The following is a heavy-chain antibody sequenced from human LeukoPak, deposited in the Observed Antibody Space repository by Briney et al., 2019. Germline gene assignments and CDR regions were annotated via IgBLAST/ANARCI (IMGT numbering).Heavy chain of an antibody. CDR3: ARWGSSWYGGAFDI. J-gene: IGHJ3*02. Sequence: ASVKVSCKASGYTFTSYAMHWVRQAPGQRLEWMGWINAGNGNTKYSQKFQGRVTITRDTSASTAYMELRSLRSDDTAVYYCARWGSSWYGGAFDIWGQGTMVTVSS. D-gene: IGHD6-13*01. V-gene: IGHV1-3*01. CDR2: INAGNGNT. CDR1: GYTFTSYA.